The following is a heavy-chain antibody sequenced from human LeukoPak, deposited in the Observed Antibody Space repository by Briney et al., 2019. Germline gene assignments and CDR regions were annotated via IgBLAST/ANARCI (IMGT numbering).Heavy chain of an antibody. D-gene: IGHD6-6*01. J-gene: IGHJ5*02. Sequence: SETLSLTCTVSGGSISSSSHYWGWVRQPPGKGLEWIGSIYYSGDTYYNPSLKSRVIISVDTSKNEFSLKLSSVTAADTAVYYCIRDIAAPLGWFDPWGQGTLVTVPS. V-gene: IGHV4-39*07. CDR3: IRDIAAPLGWFDP. CDR2: IYYSGDT. CDR1: GGSISSSSHY.